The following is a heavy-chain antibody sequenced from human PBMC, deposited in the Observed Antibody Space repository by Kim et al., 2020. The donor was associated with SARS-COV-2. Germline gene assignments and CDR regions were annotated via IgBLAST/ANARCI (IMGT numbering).Heavy chain of an antibody. V-gene: IGHV3-48*02. CDR3: ARDRKAEYYYYYYGMDV. Sequence: GGSLRLSCAASGFTFSSYSMNWVRQAPGKGLEWVSYISSSSSTIYYADSVKGRFTISRDNAKNSLYLQMNSLRDEDTAVYYCARDRKAEYYYYYYGMDVWGQGTTVTVSS. D-gene: IGHD2-15*01. CDR2: ISSSSSTI. CDR1: GFTFSSYS. J-gene: IGHJ6*02.